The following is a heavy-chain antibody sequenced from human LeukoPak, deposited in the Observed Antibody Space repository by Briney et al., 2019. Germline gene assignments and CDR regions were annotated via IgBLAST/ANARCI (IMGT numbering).Heavy chain of an antibody. CDR2: ISYDGSNK. Sequence: GGSLRLSCAASRFTFSSYAMHWVRQAPGKGLEWVAVISYDGSNKYYADSVKGRFTISRDNSKNTLYLQMNSLRAEDTAVYYCVAQPTADSSGYYYFDYWGQGTLVTVSS. CDR1: RFTFSSYA. J-gene: IGHJ4*02. V-gene: IGHV3-30*04. CDR3: VAQPTADSSGYYYFDY. D-gene: IGHD3-22*01.